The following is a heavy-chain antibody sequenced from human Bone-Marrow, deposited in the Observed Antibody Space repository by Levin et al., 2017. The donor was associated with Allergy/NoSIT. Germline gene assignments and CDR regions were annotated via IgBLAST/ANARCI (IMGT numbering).Heavy chain of an antibody. Sequence: LSLTCAASGLTVSDNYMSWVRQGPGKGLEWVSVVYSDGSTYYADSVKGRFTISRDNSKNTLFLQMNSLRAEDTAVYYCARDNGAFDIWGQGTMVTVSS. CDR3: ARDNGAFDI. CDR1: GLTVSDNY. J-gene: IGHJ3*02. V-gene: IGHV3-53*01. CDR2: VYSDGST.